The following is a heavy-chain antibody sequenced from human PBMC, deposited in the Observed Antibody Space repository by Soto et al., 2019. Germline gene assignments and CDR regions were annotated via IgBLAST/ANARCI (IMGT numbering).Heavy chain of an antibody. CDR1: GYSFTSYW. Sequence: GASLKISCKGSGYSFTSYWIAWVHQMPGKGLEWMGIIYPGDSDTRYSPSFQGQVTISADKSISTAYLQWSSLKASDTAMYYCARTSAAGKYYYGMDVWGQGTTVTVSS. J-gene: IGHJ6*02. V-gene: IGHV5-51*07. CDR2: IYPGDSDT. D-gene: IGHD6-13*01. CDR3: ARTSAAGKYYYGMDV.